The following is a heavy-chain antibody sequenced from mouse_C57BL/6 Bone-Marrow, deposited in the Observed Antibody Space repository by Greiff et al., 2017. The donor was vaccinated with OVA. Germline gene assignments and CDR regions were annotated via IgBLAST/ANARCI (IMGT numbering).Heavy chain of an antibody. CDR2: INPNNGGT. D-gene: IGHD1-1*01. Sequence: EVQLQQSGPELVKPGASVKISCKASGYTFTDYYMNWVKQSHGKSLEWIGDINPNNGGTSYNQKFKGKATLTVDKSSSTAYMELRSLTSEDSAVYYCARWDYYGSRDYWGQGTTLTVSS. V-gene: IGHV1-26*01. CDR3: ARWDYYGSRDY. J-gene: IGHJ2*01. CDR1: GYTFTDYY.